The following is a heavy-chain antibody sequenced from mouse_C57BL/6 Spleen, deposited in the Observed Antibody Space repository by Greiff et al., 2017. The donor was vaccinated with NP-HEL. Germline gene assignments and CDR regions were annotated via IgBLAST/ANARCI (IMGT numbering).Heavy chain of an antibody. V-gene: IGHV1-80*01. CDR2: IYPGDGDT. CDR1: GYAFSSYW. D-gene: IGHD2-3*01. J-gene: IGHJ2*01. CDR3: ARSLDGYYAFDY. Sequence: VKVVESGAELVKPGASVKISCKASGYAFSSYWMNWVKQRPGKGLEWIGQIYPGDGDTNYNGKFKGKATLTADKSSRTAYMQLSSLTSEDSAVYFCARSLDGYYAFDYWGQGTTLTVSS.